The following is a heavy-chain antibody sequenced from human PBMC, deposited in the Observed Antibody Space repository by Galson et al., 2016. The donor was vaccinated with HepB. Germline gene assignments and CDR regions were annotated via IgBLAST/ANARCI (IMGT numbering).Heavy chain of an antibody. CDR1: GFTFDDYA. V-gene: IGHV3-9*01. Sequence: LRLSCAASGFTFDDYAMHWVRQPPGKGLEWVSGISWNSGNIVYTDSVKGRFTISRDNAKNSLYLQMNSLRAEDTALYYCAKVTLHDVVASPFDYWGQGTLVIVSS. J-gene: IGHJ4*02. D-gene: IGHD2-15*01. CDR2: ISWNSGNI. CDR3: AKVTLHDVVASPFDY.